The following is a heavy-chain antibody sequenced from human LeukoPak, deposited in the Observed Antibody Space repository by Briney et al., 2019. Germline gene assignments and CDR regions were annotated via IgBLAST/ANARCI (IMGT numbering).Heavy chain of an antibody. D-gene: IGHD3-16*02. CDR2: ISGSSSYI. CDR1: GFTFSSYA. CDR3: AGAYDYVWGSYRYETDY. V-gene: IGHV3-21*01. Sequence: GGSLRLSCAASGFTFSSYAMSWVRQAPGKGLEWVSSISGSSSYIYYADSVKGRFTISRDNAKNSLYLQMNSLRAEDTAVYYCAGAYDYVWGSYRYETDYWGQGTLVTVSS. J-gene: IGHJ4*02.